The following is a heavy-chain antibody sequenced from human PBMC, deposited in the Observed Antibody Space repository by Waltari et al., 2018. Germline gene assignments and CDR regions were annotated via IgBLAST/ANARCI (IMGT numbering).Heavy chain of an antibody. CDR1: GFTFDDYA. V-gene: IGHV3-9*01. D-gene: IGHD2-15*01. Sequence: EVQLVESGGGLVQPGRSLRLSCAASGFTFDDYAMHWVRQAPGKGLEWVSGISWNSGSIGYADSVKGRFTISRDNAKNSLYLQMNSLRAEDTALYYCAKEYCSGGSCYSYFDYWGQGTLVTVSS. J-gene: IGHJ4*02. CDR3: AKEYCSGGSCYSYFDY. CDR2: ISWNSGSI.